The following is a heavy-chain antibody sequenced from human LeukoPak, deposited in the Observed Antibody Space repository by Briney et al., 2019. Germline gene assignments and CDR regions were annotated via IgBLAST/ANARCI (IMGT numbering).Heavy chain of an antibody. V-gene: IGHV1-8*01. CDR3: ARAPREDSSGQYYYYYMDV. J-gene: IGHJ6*03. Sequence: GASVKVSCKASGYIFTTYDITWVRQAPGQGPEWMGWSKPSNDEAGYAQKFQGRVIMTTRTSINTAYMELRGLTSEDTAVYYCARAPREDSSGQYYYYYMDVWGKGTTVTVSS. CDR1: GYIFTTYD. D-gene: IGHD3-22*01. CDR2: SKPSNDEA.